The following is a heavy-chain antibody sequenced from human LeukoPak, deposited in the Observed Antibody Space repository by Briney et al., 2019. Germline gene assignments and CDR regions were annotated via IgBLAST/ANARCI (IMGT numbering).Heavy chain of an antibody. V-gene: IGHV1-69*04. CDR2: IIPILGIA. J-gene: IGHJ4*02. Sequence: SVSVSSTASGGTFSSYAISWVRQAPGQGLEWMGRIIPILGIANYAQKFQGRVTITADKSTSTAYMELSSLRSEDTAVYCCARDAARMTTVTHFDYWGQGTLVTVSS. CDR1: GGTFSSYA. CDR3: ARDAARMTTVTHFDY. D-gene: IGHD4-17*01.